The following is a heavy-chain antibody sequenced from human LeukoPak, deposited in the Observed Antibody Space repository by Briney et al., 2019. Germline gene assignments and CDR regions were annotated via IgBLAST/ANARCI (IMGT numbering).Heavy chain of an antibody. J-gene: IGHJ5*02. CDR2: ISNSGTT. CDR1: GGSINDYY. V-gene: IGHV4-59*01. Sequence: SETLSLTCTVSGGSINDYYGTWIRQAPGKGLEWLGYISNSGTTDYNPSLKSRVTMSVDTSKNEFSLKVTSVTAADTAMYYCARVLRGAVTSNCFDPWGQGTLVTVSS. D-gene: IGHD4-17*01. CDR3: ARVLRGAVTSNCFDP.